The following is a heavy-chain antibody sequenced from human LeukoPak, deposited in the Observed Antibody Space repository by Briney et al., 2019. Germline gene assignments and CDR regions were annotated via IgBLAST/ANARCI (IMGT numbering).Heavy chain of an antibody. Sequence: GGSLRLSCAASGFTFSSYSMNWVRQAPGEGLEWVSSISSSSSYIYYADSVKGRFTISRDNAKNSLYLQMNSLRVDDTAVYYCAKDLSLLDWFGEPDAFDFWGQGTMVTVSS. J-gene: IGHJ3*01. CDR3: AKDLSLLDWFGEPDAFDF. CDR2: ISSSSSYI. V-gene: IGHV3-21*04. D-gene: IGHD3-10*01. CDR1: GFTFSSYS.